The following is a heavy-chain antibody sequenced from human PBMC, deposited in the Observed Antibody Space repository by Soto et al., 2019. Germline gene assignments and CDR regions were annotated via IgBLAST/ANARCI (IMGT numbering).Heavy chain of an antibody. D-gene: IGHD1-26*01. J-gene: IGHJ4*02. V-gene: IGHV3-23*01. Sequence: EVQLLESEGGLVQPGGSLRLSCAASGFTFSSYAMRWVRQAPVKGLEWVSAISGSGDSTYYADSVTGRFTISRDNSKTTLYLQMNSLRAEDTAVYYCARRGSGSYYDYWGQGTLVTVSS. CDR1: GFTFSSYA. CDR3: ARRGSGSYYDY. CDR2: ISGSGDST.